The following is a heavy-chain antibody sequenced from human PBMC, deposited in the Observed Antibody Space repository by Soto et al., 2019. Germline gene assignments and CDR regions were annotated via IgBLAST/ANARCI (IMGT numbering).Heavy chain of an antibody. CDR2: ISGSGDST. D-gene: IGHD1-26*01. Sequence: GGSLRLSCAASGCTFSSYAMSWVRQAPGKGLEWVSAISGSGDSTYYADSVRGRFTISRDNAKNTLYLQMNSLRAEDTAVYYCATGLSTRGYYMDAWGKGTTVTVSS. CDR3: ATGLSTRGYYMDA. J-gene: IGHJ6*03. V-gene: IGHV3-23*01. CDR1: GCTFSSYA.